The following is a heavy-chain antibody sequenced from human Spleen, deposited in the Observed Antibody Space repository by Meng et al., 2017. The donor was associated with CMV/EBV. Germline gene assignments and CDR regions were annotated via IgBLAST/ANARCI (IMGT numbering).Heavy chain of an antibody. Sequence: LSCAGSGFSVNEYSMNWVRQAPGKGLEWVSSISSGGGFKKYADSVKGRFTISKDISKNSLHLQMSNLRAEDTAVYYCAKQTTTVFFDYWGQGTLVTVSS. CDR1: GFSVNEYS. CDR3: AKQTTTVFFDY. D-gene: IGHD4-11*01. J-gene: IGHJ4*02. V-gene: IGHV3-21*04. CDR2: ISSGGGFK.